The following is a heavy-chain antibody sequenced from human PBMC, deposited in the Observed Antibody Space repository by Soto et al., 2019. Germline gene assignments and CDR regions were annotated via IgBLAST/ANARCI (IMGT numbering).Heavy chain of an antibody. CDR2: ISSSSSYI. V-gene: IGHV3-21*01. D-gene: IGHD2-21*02. J-gene: IGHJ5*02. CDR1: GFTFSSYS. Sequence: EVQLVESGGGLVKPGGSLRLSCAASGFTFSSYSMNWVRQAPGKGLEWVSSISSSSSYIYYADSVKGRFTISRDNAKNALNLQMNSLRAEDTSVYYCARDPIYPRGGGDTNWFDPWGQGTLVTV. CDR3: ARDPIYPRGGGDTNWFDP.